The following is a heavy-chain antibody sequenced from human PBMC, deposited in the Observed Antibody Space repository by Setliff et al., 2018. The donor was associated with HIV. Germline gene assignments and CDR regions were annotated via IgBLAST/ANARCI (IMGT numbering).Heavy chain of an antibody. CDR2: LYSGGTT. Sequence: GGSLRLSCEVSGFTVSNNYMTWVRQAPGKGLEWVSNLYSGGTTYYADSVKGRFTISRDNSKNTVNLQMNSLRAEDTAVYYCARVDTTMVQNWHLDLWCRGTLVTVSS. D-gene: IGHD5-18*01. CDR1: GFTVSNNY. J-gene: IGHJ2*01. V-gene: IGHV3-53*01. CDR3: ARVDTTMVQNWHLDL.